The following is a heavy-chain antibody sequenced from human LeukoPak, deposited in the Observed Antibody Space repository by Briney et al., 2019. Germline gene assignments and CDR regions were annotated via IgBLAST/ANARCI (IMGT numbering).Heavy chain of an antibody. CDR2: IIPIFGTA. CDR3: ARVIGARRSGWLYYFDY. CDR1: GYTFTSYG. Sequence: HRASVKVSCKASGYTFTSYGISWVRQAPGQGLEWMGGIIPIFGTANYAQKFQGRVTITADESTSTAYMELSSLRSEDTAVYYCARVIGARRSGWLYYFDYWGQGTLVTVSS. J-gene: IGHJ4*02. V-gene: IGHV1-69*13. D-gene: IGHD6-19*01.